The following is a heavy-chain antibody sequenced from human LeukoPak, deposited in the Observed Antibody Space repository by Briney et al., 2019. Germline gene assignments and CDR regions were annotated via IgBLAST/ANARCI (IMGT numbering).Heavy chain of an antibody. D-gene: IGHD5/OR15-5a*01. CDR2: INHSGST. CDR1: GGSFSGYY. CDR3: ARGSTGADYYYGMDV. V-gene: IGHV4-34*01. Sequence: SETLSLTCAVYGGSFSGYYWSWIRQPPGKGLEWIGEINHSGSTNYNPSLKSRVTISVDTSKNQFSLKLSSVTAADTAVYYCARGSTGADYYYGMDVWGQGTTVTVSS. J-gene: IGHJ6*02.